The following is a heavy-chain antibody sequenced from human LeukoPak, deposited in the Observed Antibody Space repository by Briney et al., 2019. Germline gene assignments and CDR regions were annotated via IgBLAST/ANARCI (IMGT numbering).Heavy chain of an antibody. Sequence: SETLSLTCAVYGGSFSGYYWSWIRQPPGKGLEWIGEINHSGSTNYNPSLKSRVTLSVDTSKNQFSLRLTSATAADTAVYYCARQKSQFLLPSADWYFDLWGRGTLVTVSS. CDR1: GGSFSGYY. CDR2: INHSGST. J-gene: IGHJ2*01. D-gene: IGHD5-24*01. CDR3: ARQKSQFLLPSADWYFDL. V-gene: IGHV4-34*01.